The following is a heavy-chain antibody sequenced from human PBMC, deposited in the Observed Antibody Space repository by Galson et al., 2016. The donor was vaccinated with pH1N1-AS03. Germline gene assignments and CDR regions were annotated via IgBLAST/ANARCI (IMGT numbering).Heavy chain of an antibody. V-gene: IGHV2-5*02. CDR2: IYWDDAK. CDR3: ALPNSWGNAFEI. CDR1: GVSVPSSGLA. D-gene: IGHD3-16*01. J-gene: IGHJ3*02. Sequence: PALVTPTQTLTLTCSLSGVSVPSSGLAVGWFRLPPGKALEWLALIYWDDAKRFSPSLGNRLTIPKDTSRNQAVLTVTNVDPLDTATYFCALPNSWGNAFEIWGPGTMVTAAS.